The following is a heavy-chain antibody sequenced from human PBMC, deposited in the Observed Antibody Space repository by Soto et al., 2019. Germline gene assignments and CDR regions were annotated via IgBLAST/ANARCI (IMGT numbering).Heavy chain of an antibody. CDR2: VHISGHS. Sequence: PSETLSLTCTLSCGSVMAPDWWNWVRQSPDKGLEWIAEVHISGHSNYNPSLRSRVSVSIDSSKNQFYLNMNPVTAADTAIYYCAGVRQGCSANNCYFDPWGQGTQVTVSS. D-gene: IGHD1-1*01. CDR3: AGVRQGCSANNCYFDP. V-gene: IGHV4-4*02. CDR1: CGSVMAPDW. J-gene: IGHJ5*01.